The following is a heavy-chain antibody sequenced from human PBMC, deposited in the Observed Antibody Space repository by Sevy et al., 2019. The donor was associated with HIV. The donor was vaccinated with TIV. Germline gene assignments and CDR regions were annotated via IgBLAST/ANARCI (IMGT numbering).Heavy chain of an antibody. CDR3: ARLIEMATIRGAFDI. CDR1: GFTFSSYA. J-gene: IGHJ3*02. Sequence: GGSLRLTCAASGFTFSSYAMHWVRQAPGKGLEWVAVISYDGSNKYYADSVKGRFTISRDNSKNTLYLQMNSLRAEDTAVYYCARLIEMATIRGAFDIWVQGTMVTVSS. D-gene: IGHD5-12*01. V-gene: IGHV3-30-3*01. CDR2: ISYDGSNK.